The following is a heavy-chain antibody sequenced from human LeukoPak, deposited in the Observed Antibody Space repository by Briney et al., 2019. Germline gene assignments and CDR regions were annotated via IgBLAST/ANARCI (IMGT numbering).Heavy chain of an antibody. Sequence: SGPTLAKPTQTRTLTCTFSGFSPTTSDVGVGWIRQPPGKALGGLALIYWNDDKRYSPSRKSRLAVTQETSKKHVGVNITNKVPVDTATYSCARQVEYYDSGGYYADYWGQGTLVTVSS. CDR2: IYWNDDK. J-gene: IGHJ4*02. CDR3: ARQVEYYDSGGYYADY. D-gene: IGHD3-22*01. V-gene: IGHV2-5*01. CDR1: GFSPTTSDVG.